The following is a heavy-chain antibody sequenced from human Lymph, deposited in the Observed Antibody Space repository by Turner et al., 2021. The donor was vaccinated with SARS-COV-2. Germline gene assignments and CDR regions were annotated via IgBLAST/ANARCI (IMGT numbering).Heavy chain of an antibody. J-gene: IGHJ6*02. CDR2: LNPSGGST. CDR3: ARDPPIQIWVDYFYYGMDV. CDR1: GCTFTSYY. D-gene: IGHD5-18*01. Sequence: QVQLVQSGAEVKKPGASVKVSCKASGCTFTSYYVHWVRQAPGQGLEWMGILNPSGGSTSYAQKFQGRVTMTRDTSTSTVYMELSSLRSEDTAVYYCARDPPIQIWVDYFYYGMDVWGQGTTVTVSS. V-gene: IGHV1-46*01.